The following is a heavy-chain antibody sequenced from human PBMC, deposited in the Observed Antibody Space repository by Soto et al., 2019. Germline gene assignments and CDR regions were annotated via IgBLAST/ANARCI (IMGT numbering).Heavy chain of an antibody. J-gene: IGHJ4*02. D-gene: IGHD2-2*01. CDR2: ITDSGGST. CDR3: AKRYCTGTSCSYFDY. Sequence: GGSLRLSCAASGFTFSSYAMSWVRQAPGKGLEWVSAITDSGGSTYYADSVEGRFTISRDNSKNTLYLQMNSLRAEDTAVYYCAKRYCTGTSCSYFDYWGQGTLVTVSS. V-gene: IGHV3-23*01. CDR1: GFTFSSYA.